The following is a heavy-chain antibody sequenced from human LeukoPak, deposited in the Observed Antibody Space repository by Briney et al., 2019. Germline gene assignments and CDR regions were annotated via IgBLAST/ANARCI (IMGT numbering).Heavy chain of an antibody. CDR1: GLTFNNAW. J-gene: IGHJ4*02. CDR2: IKAKTDGATT. CDR3: TTDQLQDFDWLLKDY. D-gene: IGHD3-9*01. Sequence: GGSLRLSCAVSGLTFNNAWMSWVRQAPGKGLEWVGRIKAKTDGATTDDAAPVQGRFTISRDDSKNKLFLQRNSLQTEDTAVYYCTTDQLQDFDWLLKDYWGPGTLLTVSS. V-gene: IGHV3-15*01.